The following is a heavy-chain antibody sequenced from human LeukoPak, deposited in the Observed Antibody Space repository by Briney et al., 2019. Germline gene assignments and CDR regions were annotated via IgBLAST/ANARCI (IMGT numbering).Heavy chain of an antibody. D-gene: IGHD2-15*01. V-gene: IGHV3-21*01. CDR2: ISSSSSYI. Sequence: GGSLRLSCAASGFTFSSYSMNWVRQAPGKGLEWVSSISSSSSYIYYADSVKGRFTISRDNAKNSLYLQMNSLRAEDTAVYYCARGRDYCSGGSCYFLDLDYWGQGTLVTVSS. CDR1: GFTFSSYS. CDR3: ARGRDYCSGGSCYFLDLDY. J-gene: IGHJ4*02.